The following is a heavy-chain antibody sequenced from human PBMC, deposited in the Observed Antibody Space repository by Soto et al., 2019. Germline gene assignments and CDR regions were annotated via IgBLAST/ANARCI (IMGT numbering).Heavy chain of an antibody. CDR1: GGSIRGFY. CDR3: ARNKGGVLKYGMDV. V-gene: IGHV4-59*01. J-gene: IGHJ6*04. CDR2: IYYSGYS. D-gene: IGHD3-16*01. Sequence: QVQLQESGPGPVKPSETLSLTCTVSGGSIRGFYWSWIRQSPWQGLEWIAHIYYSGYSNSNPSLTSRVSVLVDTSQNQFSLMLTSATAADTAGHYCARNKGGVLKYGMDVWGKGTT.